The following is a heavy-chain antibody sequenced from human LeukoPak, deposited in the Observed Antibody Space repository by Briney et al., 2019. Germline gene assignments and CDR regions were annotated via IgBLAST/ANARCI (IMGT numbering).Heavy chain of an antibody. V-gene: IGHV4-39*07. J-gene: IGHJ3*02. CDR2: IYYSGST. D-gene: IGHD3-9*01. CDR3: ASGLLRYFDWLLYHAFDI. CDR1: GGSISSSSYY. Sequence: SETLSLTCTVSGGSISSSSYYWGWIRQPPGKGLEWIGSIYYSGSTYYNPSLKSRVTISVDTSKNQFSLKLSSVTAADTAVYYCASGLLRYFDWLLYHAFDIWGQGTMVTVSS.